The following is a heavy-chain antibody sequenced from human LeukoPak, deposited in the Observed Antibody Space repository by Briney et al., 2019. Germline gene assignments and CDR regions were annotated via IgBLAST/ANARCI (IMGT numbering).Heavy chain of an antibody. J-gene: IGHJ3*02. CDR2: IYYSGTT. CDR1: GGSISSTYY. V-gene: IGHV4-39*07. CDR3: ARRYCSGGSCYSERGAFDI. D-gene: IGHD2-15*01. Sequence: SETLSLTCTVSGGSISSTYYWDWIRQPPGKGLEWIGSIYYSGTTYYNPSLKSRVTISVDTSKNQFSLKLSSVTAADTAVYYCARRYCSGGSCYSERGAFDIWGQGTMVTVSS.